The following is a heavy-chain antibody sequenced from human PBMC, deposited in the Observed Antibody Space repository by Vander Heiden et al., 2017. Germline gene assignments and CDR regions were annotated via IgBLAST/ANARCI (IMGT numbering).Heavy chain of an antibody. V-gene: IGHV3-7*01. CDR2: IKQDGSEK. D-gene: IGHD2-8*02. CDR3: ARRVAASSTGGNFDS. J-gene: IGHJ4*02. Sequence: DVQLVESGGGLVQPGGSLRLSCAASGLTFSSYWMSWVRQAPGKGLEWVANIKQDGSEKYYVDSVKGRFTISRDNAKNSLYLQMNSLGVEDTAVYYCARRVAASSTGGNFDSWGQGTLLTVSS. CDR1: GLTFSSYW.